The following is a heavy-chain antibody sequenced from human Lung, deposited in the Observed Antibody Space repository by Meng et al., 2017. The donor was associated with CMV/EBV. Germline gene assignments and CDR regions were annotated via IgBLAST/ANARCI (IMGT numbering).Heavy chain of an antibody. Sequence: GGSLRLXXAASGFTFSSYAMSWVRQAPGKGLEWVSAISGSGGNTYNADSVQGRFTIARDNSNNTLYLQINSLRAENTAVYDGAKIWYDIVVVPAAPVYWGQGTXVTVSS. V-gene: IGHV3-23*01. J-gene: IGHJ4*02. CDR3: AKIWYDIVVVPAAPVY. D-gene: IGHD2-2*01. CDR1: GFTFSSYA. CDR2: ISGSGGNT.